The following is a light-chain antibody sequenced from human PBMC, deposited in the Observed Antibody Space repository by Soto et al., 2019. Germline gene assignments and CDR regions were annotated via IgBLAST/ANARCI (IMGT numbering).Light chain of an antibody. CDR2: RNN. CDR1: NIGSRN. J-gene: IGLJ1*01. Sequence: SYELTQPLSVSVALGQTARITCGGNNIGSRNVHWYQQKAGQAPVTVIYRNNNRPSGIPERISGSNSGNTATLTISRAQAGDEADYYCQVWDSRIPYVFGTGTKVTVL. V-gene: IGLV3-9*01. CDR3: QVWDSRIPYV.